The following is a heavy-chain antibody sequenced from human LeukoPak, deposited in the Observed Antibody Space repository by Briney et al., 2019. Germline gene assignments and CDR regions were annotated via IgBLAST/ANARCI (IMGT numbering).Heavy chain of an antibody. CDR3: ARYGSVVAAQNYGWFDP. Sequence: SETLSLTCTVSGGSISSYYWSWIRQPTGKGLEWIGYIYYSGSTNYNPSLKSRVTISVDTSKNQFSLKLSSVTAADTAVYYCARYGSVVAAQNYGWFDPWGQGTLVTVSS. J-gene: IGHJ5*02. CDR2: IYYSGST. CDR1: GGSISSYY. V-gene: IGHV4-59*01. D-gene: IGHD2-15*01.